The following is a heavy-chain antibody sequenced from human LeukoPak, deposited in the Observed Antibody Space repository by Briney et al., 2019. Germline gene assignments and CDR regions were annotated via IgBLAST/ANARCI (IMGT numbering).Heavy chain of an antibody. CDR1: GFTFSSYW. Sequence: GGSLRLSCAASGFTFSSYWMHWVRQAPGKGLEWVSGVGGSGGNTKHADSVKGRFTISRDNSKNTLYLQMNSLRVEDTAVYYCAKIGRKYDFWTGFYEEEVDYMDVWGKGTTVTVSS. CDR2: VGGSGGNT. CDR3: AKIGRKYDFWTGFYEEEVDYMDV. J-gene: IGHJ6*03. D-gene: IGHD3-3*01. V-gene: IGHV3-23*01.